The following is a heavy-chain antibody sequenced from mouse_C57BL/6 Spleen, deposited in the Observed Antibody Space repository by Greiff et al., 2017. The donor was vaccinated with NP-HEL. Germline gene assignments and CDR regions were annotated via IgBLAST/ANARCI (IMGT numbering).Heavy chain of an antibody. V-gene: IGHV2-6-1*01. CDR1: GFSLTSYG. J-gene: IGHJ4*01. CDR2: IWSDGST. D-gene: IGHD2-4*01. Sequence: VMLVESGPGLVAPSQSLSITCTVSGFSLTSYGVHWVRQPPGKGLEWLVVIWSDGSTTYNSALKSRLSISKDNSKSQVFLKMNSLQTDDTAMYYWARHYYDYDGYYAMDYWGQGTSVTVSS. CDR3: ARHYYDYDGYYAMDY.